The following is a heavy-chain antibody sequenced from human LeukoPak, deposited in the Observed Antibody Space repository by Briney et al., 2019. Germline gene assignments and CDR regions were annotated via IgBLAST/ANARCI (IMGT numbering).Heavy chain of an antibody. CDR2: INHSGST. D-gene: IGHD3-22*01. J-gene: IGHJ4*02. CDR1: GGSFSGYY. V-gene: IGHV4-34*01. Sequence: SETLSLTCAVYGGSFSGYYWSWIRQPPGKGLEWIGEINHSGSTNYNPSLKSRVTISVDTSKNQFSLKLSSVTAADTAVYYCARTYDSSGYYYVGGFDYWGQGTLVTVSS. CDR3: ARTYDSSGYYYVGGFDY.